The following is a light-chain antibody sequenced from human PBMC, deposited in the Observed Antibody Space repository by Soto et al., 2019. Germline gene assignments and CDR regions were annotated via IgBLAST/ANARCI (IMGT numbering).Light chain of an antibody. V-gene: IGKV3-11*01. CDR3: QQRSNWPPT. J-gene: IGKJ1*01. Sequence: IMLTQSPGTLSLSPGERATLSCRASQSVSSYLAWYQQKPGQAPRLLIYDASNRATGIPARFSGSGSGTDFTLTISSLEPEDFAVYYCQQRSNWPPTFGQGTKVDIK. CDR1: QSVSSY. CDR2: DAS.